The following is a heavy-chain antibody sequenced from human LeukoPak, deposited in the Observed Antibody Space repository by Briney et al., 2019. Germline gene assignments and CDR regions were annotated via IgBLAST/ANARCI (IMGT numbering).Heavy chain of an antibody. D-gene: IGHD5-18*01. J-gene: IGHJ4*02. CDR1: GFTVNNNY. V-gene: IGHV3-53*01. CDR3: ARGSGYNYGFPDY. Sequence: GGSLRLSCAASGFTVNNNYMSWVRQAPGKGLEWVSIIYSGDITYYADSVEGRFTISRDNSKNTLYLQMNSLRAEDTAVYYCARGSGYNYGFPDYWGQGTLVTVSS. CDR2: IYSGDIT.